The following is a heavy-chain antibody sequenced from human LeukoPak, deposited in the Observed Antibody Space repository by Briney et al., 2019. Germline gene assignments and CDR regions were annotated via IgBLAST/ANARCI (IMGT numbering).Heavy chain of an antibody. Sequence: SETLSLTCTVSGGSISGYYWSWIRQPPGKGLEWIGFIYYSGSTNYNPSLKSRVTISVDTSKNQFSLKLSSVTAADTAVYYCARGGSTGTNLNWVDPWGQGTLVTVSS. CDR3: ARGGSTGTNLNWVDP. J-gene: IGHJ5*02. V-gene: IGHV4-59*01. CDR1: GGSISGYY. CDR2: IYYSGST. D-gene: IGHD1-1*01.